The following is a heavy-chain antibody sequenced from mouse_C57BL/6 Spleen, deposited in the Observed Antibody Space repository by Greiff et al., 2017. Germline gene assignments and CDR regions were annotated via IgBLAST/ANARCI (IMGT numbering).Heavy chain of an antibody. D-gene: IGHD1-1*01. V-gene: IGHV1-64*01. CDR2: IHPNSGST. J-gene: IGHJ2*01. CDR1: GYTFTSYW. Sequence: QFQLQQPGAELVKPGASVKLSCKASGYTFTSYWMHWVKQRPGQGLEWIGMIHPNSGSTNYNEKFKSKATLTVDKSSSTAYMQLSSLTSEDSAVYYCARWDYYGSSPFDYWGQGTTLTVSS. CDR3: ARWDYYGSSPFDY.